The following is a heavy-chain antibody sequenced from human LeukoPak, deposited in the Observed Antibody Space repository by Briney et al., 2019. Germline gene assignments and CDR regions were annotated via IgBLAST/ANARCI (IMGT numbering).Heavy chain of an antibody. CDR1: GVSISSGDYY. V-gene: IGHV4-30-4*01. CDR3: ARARRPIVVVPAGRYYFDY. D-gene: IGHD2-2*01. CDR2: IYYSGST. J-gene: IGHJ4*02. Sequence: SETLSLTCTVSGVSISSGDYYWGWIRQPPGKGREWIGYIYYSGSTYYNPSLKSRVTISVDTSKNQFSLKLSSVTAADTAVYYCARARRPIVVVPAGRYYFDYWGQGTLVTVSS.